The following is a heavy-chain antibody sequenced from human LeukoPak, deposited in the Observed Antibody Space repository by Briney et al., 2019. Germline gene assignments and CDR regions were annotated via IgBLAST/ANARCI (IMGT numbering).Heavy chain of an antibody. D-gene: IGHD2-15*01. CDR2: INHSGST. CDR3: ARGGRSLVAAQFDL. V-gene: IGHV4-34*01. J-gene: IGHJ2*01. CDR1: GGSFSGYY. Sequence: SETLSLTCAVYGGSFSGYYWSWIRQPPGKGLEWIGEINHSGSTNYNPSLKSRVTISVDTSKNQFSLKLSSVTAADTAVCYCARGGRSLVAAQFDLWGRGTLVTVSS.